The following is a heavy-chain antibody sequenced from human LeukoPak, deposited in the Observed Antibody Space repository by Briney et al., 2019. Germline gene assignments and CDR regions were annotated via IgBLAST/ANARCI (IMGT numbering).Heavy chain of an antibody. Sequence: ASVKVSCKASGYTFTSYDINWVRQATGQGLEWMGWMNPNSGNTGYAQKFQGRVTITADESTSTAYMELSSLRSEDTAVYYCARDSSPGYYYYYYGMDVWGQGTTVTVSS. V-gene: IGHV1-8*01. CDR1: GYTFTSYD. CDR2: MNPNSGNT. CDR3: ARDSSPGYYYYYYGMDV. J-gene: IGHJ6*02. D-gene: IGHD6-13*01.